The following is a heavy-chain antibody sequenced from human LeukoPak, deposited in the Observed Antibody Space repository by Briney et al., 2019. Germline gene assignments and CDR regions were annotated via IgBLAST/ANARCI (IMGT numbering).Heavy chain of an antibody. J-gene: IGHJ4*02. CDR2: IYTSGST. CDR1: GGSTSSHY. V-gene: IGHV4-4*07. Sequence: SETLSLTCSVSGGSTSSHYWSWIRQPAGKGLEWIGRIYTSGSTNYNPSLKSRVTMSADTSKNQFSLKLSSVTAADTAVYYCARVYCSGGSCFLHYFDYWGQGTLVTVSS. D-gene: IGHD2-15*01. CDR3: ARVYCSGGSCFLHYFDY.